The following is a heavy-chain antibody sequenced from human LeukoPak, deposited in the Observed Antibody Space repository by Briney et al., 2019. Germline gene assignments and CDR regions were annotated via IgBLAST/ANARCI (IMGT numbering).Heavy chain of an antibody. D-gene: IGHD3-22*01. J-gene: IGHJ3*02. CDR3: ARGGRGSAAVVAPRSFDI. CDR2: ITGGGDST. V-gene: IGHV3-23*01. CDR1: GFTFRSYA. Sequence: GGSLRLSCAASGFTFRSYAMSWVRQAPGKGLEWVSAITGGGDSTYYADSVKGRFIISRDISKNTLYLQVNSLRAEDSALYYCARGGRGSAAVVAPRSFDIWGQGTMVTVSS.